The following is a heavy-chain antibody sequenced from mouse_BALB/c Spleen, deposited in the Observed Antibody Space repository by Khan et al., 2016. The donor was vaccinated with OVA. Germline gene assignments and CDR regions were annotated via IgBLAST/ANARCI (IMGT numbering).Heavy chain of an antibody. V-gene: IGHV1S136*01. Sequence: VQLKESGPELVKPGASVKMSCKASGYTFTSYVMHWVKQKPGLGLEWIGYIYPFNDDTKYNEKFKGKATLTSDKSSSTAYMELSSLTSEDSEVNYCGPVGNYYVSFAYWGQGTLVTVSA. D-gene: IGHD1-1*01. CDR2: IYPFNDDT. CDR1: GYTFTSYV. J-gene: IGHJ3*01. CDR3: GPVGNYYVSFAY.